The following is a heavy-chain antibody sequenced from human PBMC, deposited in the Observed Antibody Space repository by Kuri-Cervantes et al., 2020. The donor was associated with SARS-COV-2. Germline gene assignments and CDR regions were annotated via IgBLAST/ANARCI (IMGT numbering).Heavy chain of an antibody. CDR1: GFTFSDYY. V-gene: IGHV4-59*12. D-gene: IGHD4/OR15-4a*01. J-gene: IGHJ4*02. CDR2: IYYSGST. Sequence: GSLRLSCAASGFTFSDYYMSWIRQAPGKGLEWIGYIYYSGSTYYNPSLKSRVTISVDTSKNQFSLKLSSVTAADTAVYYCARDRDGDNENDYWGQGTLVTVSS. CDR3: ARDRDGDNENDY.